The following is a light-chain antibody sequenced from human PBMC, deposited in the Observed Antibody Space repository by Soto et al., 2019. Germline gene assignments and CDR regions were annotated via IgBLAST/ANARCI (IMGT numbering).Light chain of an antibody. V-gene: IGKV3-11*01. CDR3: QQRYTWPRT. J-gene: IGKJ1*01. CDR2: DVS. Sequence: DIVLTQSPAILSLSPGERATLSCRASEDVGNSLAWYQQRPGQSPRLLIYDVSNRATGIPSRFSGSGSGADFTLTISSLEPDDFAVYYCQQRYTWPRTFGQGTKVDI. CDR1: EDVGNS.